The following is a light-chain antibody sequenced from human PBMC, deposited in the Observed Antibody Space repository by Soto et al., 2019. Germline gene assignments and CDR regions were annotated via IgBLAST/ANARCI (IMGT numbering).Light chain of an antibody. CDR2: DDD. V-gene: IGLV3-21*02. Sequence: SYVLTQPPSVSVAPGQTARITCGGNNIGSKSVHWYQQKPGQAPVLVVYDDDDRPSGIPERFSGSNSGNTATLTISRVEAGDEADYYCQVWDSTFDHYVFGTGTKVTVL. J-gene: IGLJ1*01. CDR1: NIGSKS. CDR3: QVWDSTFDHYV.